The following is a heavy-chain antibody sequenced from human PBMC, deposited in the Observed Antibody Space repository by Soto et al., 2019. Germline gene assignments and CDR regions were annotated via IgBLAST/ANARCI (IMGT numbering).Heavy chain of an antibody. J-gene: IGHJ6*02. CDR1: GYTFTTYG. CDR2: ISGYNGHT. V-gene: IGHV1-18*01. Sequence: ASVKVSCKASGYTFTTYGISWVRQAPGQGLEWMGWISGYNGHTKYAQKFQGRVTMTTDTSTSTVYMDLRSLRSDDTAVFFCAREGEMPYYYYGLDVWGQGTTVTVSS. CDR3: AREGEMPYYYYGLDV. D-gene: IGHD3-16*01.